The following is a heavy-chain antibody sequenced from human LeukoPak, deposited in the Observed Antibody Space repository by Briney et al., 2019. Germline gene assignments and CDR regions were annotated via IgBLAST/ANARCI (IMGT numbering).Heavy chain of an antibody. CDR3: AKDHVGIVGATAYFDY. Sequence: GGSLRLSCAASGFTFSSYGMHGVRQAPGKGLEWVAVISYDGSKKYYADSVKGRFTISRDNSKNTLYLQMNSLRAEDTAVYYCAKDHVGIVGATAYFDYWGQGTLVTVSS. CDR2: ISYDGSKK. D-gene: IGHD1-26*01. V-gene: IGHV3-30*18. J-gene: IGHJ4*02. CDR1: GFTFSSYG.